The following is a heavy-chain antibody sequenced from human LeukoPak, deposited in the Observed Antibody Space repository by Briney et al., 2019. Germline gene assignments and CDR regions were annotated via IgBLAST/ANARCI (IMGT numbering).Heavy chain of an antibody. CDR1: GGSIGSYY. D-gene: IGHD5-18*01. CDR2: IYTSGST. Sequence: SETLSLTCSVSGGSIGSYYWSWIRQPAGKGLEWIGRIYTSGSTNCNPSLKSRVTMSLDTSKNQFSLKLSSVTAADTAMYYCARAGYSYGYYYFDYWGQGTLVTVSS. CDR3: ARAGYSYGYYYFDY. J-gene: IGHJ4*02. V-gene: IGHV4-4*07.